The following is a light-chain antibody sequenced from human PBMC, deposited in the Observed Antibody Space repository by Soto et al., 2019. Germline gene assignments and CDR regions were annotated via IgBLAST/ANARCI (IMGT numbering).Light chain of an antibody. Sequence: EIVLTQSPGTLSLSPGERATLSCRASQSVSSTYLAWDQQKPGQAPRLLIYGASSRATGIPDRFPGSGPGTDFTLTISRLEPEDFAVYYCQQYSTSPPGFTFGPGTKVEIK. CDR2: GAS. CDR3: QQYSTSPPGFT. V-gene: IGKV3-20*01. J-gene: IGKJ3*01. CDR1: QSVSSTY.